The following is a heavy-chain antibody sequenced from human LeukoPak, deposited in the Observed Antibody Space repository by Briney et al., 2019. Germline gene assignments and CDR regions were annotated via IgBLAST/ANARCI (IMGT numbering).Heavy chain of an antibody. V-gene: IGHV4-34*01. CDR2: INHSGST. D-gene: IGHD1-1*01. J-gene: IGHJ4*02. Sequence: SETLSLTCAVYGGSFSGYYWSWIRQPPGKGLEWIGEINHSGSTNYNPSFKSRVTISVDTSKNQFSLKLSSVTAADTAVYYCARGRYGAYDYWGQGTLVTVSS. CDR3: ARGRYGAYDY. CDR1: GGSFSGYY.